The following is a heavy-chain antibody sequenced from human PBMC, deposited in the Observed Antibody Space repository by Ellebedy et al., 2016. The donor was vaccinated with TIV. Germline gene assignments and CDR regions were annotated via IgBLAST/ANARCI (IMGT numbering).Heavy chain of an antibody. J-gene: IGHJ4*02. Sequence: PGGSLRLSCAASGFTFSRYAMHWVRQAPGKGLEYVSGTSRDGSSTYYADSVKGRFTISRDNSKNTLFLQMGSLRAEDMAVYYCARDPLTYGYTFYDYWGQGTLVTVSS. CDR1: GFTFSRYA. D-gene: IGHD5-18*01. CDR3: ARDPLTYGYTFYDY. CDR2: TSRDGSST. V-gene: IGHV3-64*02.